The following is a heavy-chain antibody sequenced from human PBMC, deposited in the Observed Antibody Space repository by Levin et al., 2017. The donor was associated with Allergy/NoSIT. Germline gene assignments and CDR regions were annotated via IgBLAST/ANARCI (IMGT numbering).Heavy chain of an antibody. V-gene: IGHV4-59*01. CDR3: ARGLYGGNTDFDY. D-gene: IGHD4-23*01. CDR2: IYYSGST. Sequence: SETLSLTCTVSGGSISSYYWSWIRQPPGKGLEWIGYIYYSGSTNYNPSLKSRVTISVDTSKNQFSLKLSSVTAADTAVYYCARGLYGGNTDFDYWGQGTLVTVSS. CDR1: GGSISSYY. J-gene: IGHJ4*02.